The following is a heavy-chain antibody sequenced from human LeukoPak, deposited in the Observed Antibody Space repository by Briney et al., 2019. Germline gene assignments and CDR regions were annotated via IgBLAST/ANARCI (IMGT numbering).Heavy chain of an antibody. D-gene: IGHD1-26*01. J-gene: IGHJ3*02. CDR3: ARENLVGARTPWAFDI. CDR1: GFTFSSYS. V-gene: IGHV3-21*01. CDR2: ISSSSSYI. Sequence: GGSLRLSCAASGFTFSSYSLNWVRQAPGKGLEWVSSISSSSSYIYYADSVKGRFTISRDNAKNSLYLQMNSLRAEDTAVYYCARENLVGARTPWAFDIWGQGTMVTVSS.